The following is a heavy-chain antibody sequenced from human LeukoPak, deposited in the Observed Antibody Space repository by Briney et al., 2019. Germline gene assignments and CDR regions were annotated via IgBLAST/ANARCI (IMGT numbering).Heavy chain of an antibody. V-gene: IGHV3-53*01. J-gene: IGHJ4*02. D-gene: IGHD6-13*01. CDR3: ASHSSSWYGFDY. Sequence: GGSLRLSCAASGFTVSSNHMSWVRQGPGKGLEWVSVIYSGGSTYYADSVKGRFTISRDNSKNTLYLQMNSLRAEDPAVYYCASHSSSWYGFDYWGQGTMVTVSS. CDR1: GFTVSSNH. CDR2: IYSGGST.